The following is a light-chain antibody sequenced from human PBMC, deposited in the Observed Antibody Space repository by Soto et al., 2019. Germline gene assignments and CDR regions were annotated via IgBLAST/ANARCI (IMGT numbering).Light chain of an antibody. V-gene: IGKV1-27*01. CDR1: QGISNY. CDR3: QRYNNWPLT. J-gene: IGKJ4*01. CDR2: AAS. Sequence: DIQMTQSPSSLSPSVGDRVTITCRASQGISNYLAWYQQKPGKVPKLLIYAASTLQSGVPSRFSGSGSGTDFTLTINSLQSEDFAIYYCQRYNNWPLTFGGGTKVDSK.